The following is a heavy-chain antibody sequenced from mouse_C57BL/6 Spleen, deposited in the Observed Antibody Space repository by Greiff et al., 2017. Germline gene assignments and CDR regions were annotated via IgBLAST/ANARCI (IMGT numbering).Heavy chain of an antibody. J-gene: IGHJ2*01. Sequence: VQLQESGAELVRPGASVTLSCKASGYTFTDYEMHWVKQTPVHGLEWIGAIDPETGGTAYTQKFKGKAILTADKSSSTAYMELRSLTSEDSAVYYCTRWGDEDFDYWGQGTTLTVSS. CDR2: IDPETGGT. CDR3: TRWGDEDFDY. CDR1: GYTFTDYE. D-gene: IGHD3-3*01. V-gene: IGHV1-15*01.